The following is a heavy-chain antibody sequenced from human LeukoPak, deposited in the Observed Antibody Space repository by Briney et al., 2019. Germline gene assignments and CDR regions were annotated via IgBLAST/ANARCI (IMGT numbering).Heavy chain of an antibody. CDR1: GGSISSSTYI. Sequence: PSETLSLTCTVSGGSISSSTYIWGWIRQPPGKGLVWIASVYYNGHTYFNPSLKSRVTISIDTSKNQFSLNVRSVTAADTAVFYCASTPYYGSRGSGSISLWGQGTLVTVSS. D-gene: IGHD3-10*01. CDR2: VYYNGHT. V-gene: IGHV4-39*01. CDR3: ASTPYYGSRGSGSISL. J-gene: IGHJ4*02.